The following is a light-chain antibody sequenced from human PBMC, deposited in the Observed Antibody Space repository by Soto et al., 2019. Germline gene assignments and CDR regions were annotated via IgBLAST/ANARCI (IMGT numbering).Light chain of an antibody. Sequence: QSVLTQPPSASGSPGQSVTISCAGTINDVGGYNYVSWYQQHPGKVTQLMIYQVTKRPSGVPDRFSASKSDTTASLTISWLQAGDEGDYYCMSYAGGNRFVFGTGTKVTVL. CDR2: QVT. CDR1: INDVGGYNY. V-gene: IGLV2-8*01. CDR3: MSYAGGNRFV. J-gene: IGLJ1*01.